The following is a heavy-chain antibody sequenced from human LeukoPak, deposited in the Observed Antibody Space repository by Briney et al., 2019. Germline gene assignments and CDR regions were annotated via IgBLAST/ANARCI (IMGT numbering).Heavy chain of an antibody. V-gene: IGHV4-39*07. D-gene: IGHD6-6*01. J-gene: IGHJ6*03. CDR2: IYYSGST. Sequence: SGTLSLTCTVSGGSISSSSYYWGWIRQPPGKGLEWIGSIYYSGSTNYNPSLKSRVTISVDTSKNQFSLKLSSVTAADTAVYYCARTSLEYSSSSYYYYYYMDVWGKGTTVTVSS. CDR3: ARTSLEYSSSSYYYYYYMDV. CDR1: GGSISSSSYY.